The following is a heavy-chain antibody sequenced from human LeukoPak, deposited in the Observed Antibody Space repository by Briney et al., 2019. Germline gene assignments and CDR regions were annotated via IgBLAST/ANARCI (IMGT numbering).Heavy chain of an antibody. D-gene: IGHD6-13*01. V-gene: IGHV1-18*01. CDR1: GYTFTSYG. CDR3: ARDGSSWYVGWFDL. J-gene: IGHJ5*02. CDR2: ISAYNGNT. Sequence: ASVKVSCKASGYTFTSYGISWVRQAPGQGLEWMGWISAYNGNTNYAQKLRGRVTMTTDTSTSTAYMELRSLRSDDTAVYYCARDGSSWYVGWFDLWGQGTLVTVSS.